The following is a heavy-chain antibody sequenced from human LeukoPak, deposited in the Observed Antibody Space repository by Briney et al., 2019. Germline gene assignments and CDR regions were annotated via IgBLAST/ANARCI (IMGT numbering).Heavy chain of an antibody. J-gene: IGHJ4*01. V-gene: IGHV3-74*01. CDR2: TNSDGSST. CDR1: GFTFSTYW. D-gene: IGHD3-22*01. CDR3: ARDLFYDSSGYYAFDS. Sequence: GGSLRLSCAASGFTFSTYWMHWVRQAPGKGLLWVSRTNSDGSSTVYADSVKGRFTISRDNAKNTLYLQMNSLRAEDTAVYYCARDLFYDSSGYYAFDSWGQGTLVTVSS.